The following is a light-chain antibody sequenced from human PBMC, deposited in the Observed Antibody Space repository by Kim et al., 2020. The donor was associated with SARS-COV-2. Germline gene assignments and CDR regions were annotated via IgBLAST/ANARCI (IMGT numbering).Light chain of an antibody. J-gene: IGLJ2*01. CDR3: CSYADNYASS. CDR2: DVS. CDR1: SSDVGGSNF. Sequence: QSALTQPRSVSGSPGQSVTIFCTGTSSDVGGSNFVSWYQLHPGRAPKLMIYDVSRRPSGVPDRFFGSKSGNTASLTISGLQAEDEADYYCCSYADNYASSFGGGTQLTVL. V-gene: IGLV2-11*02.